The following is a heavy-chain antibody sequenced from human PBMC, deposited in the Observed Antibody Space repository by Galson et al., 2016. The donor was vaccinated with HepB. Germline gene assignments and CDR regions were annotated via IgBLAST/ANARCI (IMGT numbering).Heavy chain of an antibody. Sequence: SLRLSCAASGFPFSRCAMSWVRRAPGKGLEWVSGISVSGGSTFNADSVKGRFTISRDNSKNTLYLQMNSLRAEDTALYYCASFGKDSSGAYHQNAFDMWGQGTMVTDSS. CDR3: ASFGKDSSGAYHQNAFDM. V-gene: IGHV3-23*01. D-gene: IGHD3-22*01. CDR1: GFPFSRCA. J-gene: IGHJ3*02. CDR2: ISVSGGST.